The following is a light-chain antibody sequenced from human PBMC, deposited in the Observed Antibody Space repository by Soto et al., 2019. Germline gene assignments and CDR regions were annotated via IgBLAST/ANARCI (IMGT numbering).Light chain of an antibody. Sequence: QSALTQPRSLSGSPVQSVTISCTGTSSDVGTYTYVSWYQQHPGKAPKLIIYDVIKRPSGVPDRFSGSKSGNTASLTISGLQAEDEADYYCCSYAGSYTHVFGTGTKVTVL. CDR2: DVI. CDR1: SSDVGTYTY. CDR3: CSYAGSYTHV. J-gene: IGLJ1*01. V-gene: IGLV2-11*01.